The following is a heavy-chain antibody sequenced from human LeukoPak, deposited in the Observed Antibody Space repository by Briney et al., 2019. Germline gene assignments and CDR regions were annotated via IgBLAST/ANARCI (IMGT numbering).Heavy chain of an antibody. D-gene: IGHD1-1*01. CDR2: ISGSGGNT. Sequence: SGGSLRLCFVGHGHTFSNNPLSSVPQAPAKGLERVSAISGSGGNTYYADSVRGRFTITRDNSKNTLFLQMNTLRADDTAVYYCATTKQARRYFDYWGQGTLVTVSS. CDR1: GHTFSNNP. J-gene: IGHJ4*02. V-gene: IGHV3-23*01. CDR3: ATTKQARRYFDY.